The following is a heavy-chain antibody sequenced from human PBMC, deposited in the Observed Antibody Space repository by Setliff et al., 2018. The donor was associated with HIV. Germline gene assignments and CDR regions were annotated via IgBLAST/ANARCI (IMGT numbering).Heavy chain of an antibody. CDR2: INPSGGST. Sequence: EASVKVSCKASGYIFTRYYMHWVRQAPGQGLEWMGIINPSGGSTNYAQKFQDRVTMTRDTSTSTVYMELSSLRSEDTAVYYCARDVESEIGTITGVSDIWGQGTMVTVSS. CDR1: GYIFTRYY. V-gene: IGHV1-46*01. D-gene: IGHD1-1*01. CDR3: ARDVESEIGTITGVSDI. J-gene: IGHJ3*02.